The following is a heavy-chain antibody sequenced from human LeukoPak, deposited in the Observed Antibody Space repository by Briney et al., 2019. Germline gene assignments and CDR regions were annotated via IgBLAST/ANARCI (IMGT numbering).Heavy chain of an antibody. CDR3: ARGPRSGWNDVWFDP. CDR1: GYTFTSYD. V-gene: IGHV1-8*01. D-gene: IGHD1-1*01. CDR2: MNPNSGNT. J-gene: IGHJ5*02. Sequence: ASVKVSCKASGYTFTSYDINWVRQATGQGHEWMGWMNPNSGNTGYAQKFQGRVTMTRNTSISTAYMELSSLRSEDTAVYYCARGPRSGWNDVWFDPWGQGTLVTVSS.